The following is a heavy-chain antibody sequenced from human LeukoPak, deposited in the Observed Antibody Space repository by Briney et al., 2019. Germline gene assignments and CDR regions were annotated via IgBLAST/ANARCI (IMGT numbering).Heavy chain of an antibody. Sequence: GGSLRLSCAGSGFTFSSHAMSWVRQAPGKGLEWVSAMSGSGGSAYYADSVKGRFTISRDNSKNALYLQMNSLRAEDTAVYYCAKWGCSGSDCYPFDYWGQGTLVTVSS. V-gene: IGHV3-23*01. D-gene: IGHD2-21*02. J-gene: IGHJ4*02. CDR2: MSGSGGSA. CDR3: AKWGCSGSDCYPFDY. CDR1: GFTFSSHA.